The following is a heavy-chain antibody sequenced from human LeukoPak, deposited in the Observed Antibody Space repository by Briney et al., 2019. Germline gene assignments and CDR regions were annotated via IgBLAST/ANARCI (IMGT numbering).Heavy chain of an antibody. CDR2: ISAYNGNT. V-gene: IGHV1-18*01. Sequence: ASVKVSCKASGYSFTSYGITWVRQAPGQGLEWMGWISAYNGNTGYAQKLQDRVTMTTDTPTSTAYMELRSLRSDDTAVYYCARGFTYYYDSSGYPILGYWGQGTLVTVSS. J-gene: IGHJ4*02. D-gene: IGHD3-22*01. CDR1: GYSFTSYG. CDR3: ARGFTYYYDSSGYPILGY.